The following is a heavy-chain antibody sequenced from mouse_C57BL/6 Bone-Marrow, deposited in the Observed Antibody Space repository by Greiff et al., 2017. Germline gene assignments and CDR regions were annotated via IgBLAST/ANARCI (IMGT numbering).Heavy chain of an antibody. CDR1: GYTFTSYW. Sequence: QVQLQQPGAELVKPGASVKLSCKASGYTFTSYWMHWVKQRPGQGLEWIGMIHPNSGSTNYNEKFKSKATLTVDKSSSTAYMQLTSLTSEDSAVYYCASSRTTLVDYWGQGTTLTVSS. D-gene: IGHD1-1*01. V-gene: IGHV1-64*01. CDR2: IHPNSGST. J-gene: IGHJ2*01. CDR3: ASSRTTLVDY.